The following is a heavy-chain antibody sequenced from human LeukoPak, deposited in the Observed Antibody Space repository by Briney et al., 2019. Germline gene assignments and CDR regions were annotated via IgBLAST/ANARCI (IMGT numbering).Heavy chain of an antibody. CDR1: GFTVVSYA. D-gene: IGHD6-6*01. CDR2: ISASGYST. Sequence: GGSLRLSCAAAGFTVVSYALSWVRQAPGKGLEWVSYISASGYSTYYADSVRGRFTISRDNSKNTLYLQMNSLRADDTAVYYCVKGLYSSSSRGDYMDVWGKGTTVTVSS. J-gene: IGHJ6*03. CDR3: VKGLYSSSSRGDYMDV. V-gene: IGHV3-23*01.